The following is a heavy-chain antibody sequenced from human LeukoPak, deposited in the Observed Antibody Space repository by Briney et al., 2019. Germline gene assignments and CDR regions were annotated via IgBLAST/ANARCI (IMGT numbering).Heavy chain of an antibody. CDR1: GLIFSTYW. D-gene: IGHD6-19*01. J-gene: IGHJ4*02. CDR2: ITRDGNEK. CDR3: ARDLSSGWIFDY. V-gene: IGHV3-7*01. Sequence: PGGSLRLSCEVSGLIFSTYWMTWVRQAPGKGLEWVATITRDGNEKYYVDSVKGRCTISRDNAEDSLYLQMNSLRAEDTAVYYCARDLSSGWIFDYWGQGTLVTVSS.